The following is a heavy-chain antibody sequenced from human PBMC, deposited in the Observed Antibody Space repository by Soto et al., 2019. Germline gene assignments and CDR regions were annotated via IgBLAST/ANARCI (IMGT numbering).Heavy chain of an antibody. J-gene: IGHJ6*03. Sequence: ASVKVSCKASGYTFTSYAMHWVRQAPGQRLEWMGWINAGNGNTKYSQKFQGRVTITRDTSASTAYMELSSLRSEDTAVYYCARVFDDIWTGYYSDMDVRGKGTTVTGSS. D-gene: IGHD3-9*01. CDR3: ARVFDDIWTGYYSDMDV. V-gene: IGHV1-3*01. CDR2: INAGNGNT. CDR1: GYTFTSYA.